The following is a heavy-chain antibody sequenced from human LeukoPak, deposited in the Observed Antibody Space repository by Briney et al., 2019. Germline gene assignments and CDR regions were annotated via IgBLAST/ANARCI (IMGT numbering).Heavy chain of an antibody. V-gene: IGHV1-69*13. CDR1: GGTFSSYA. Sequence: SVTVSCKASGGTFSSYAISWVRQAPGQGLEWMGGIIPIFGTANYAQKFQGRVTITADESTSTAYMELSSLRSEDTAVYYCASAEYYYDSSGSLAFDYWGQGTLVTVSS. J-gene: IGHJ4*02. CDR3: ASAEYYYDSSGSLAFDY. CDR2: IIPIFGTA. D-gene: IGHD3-22*01.